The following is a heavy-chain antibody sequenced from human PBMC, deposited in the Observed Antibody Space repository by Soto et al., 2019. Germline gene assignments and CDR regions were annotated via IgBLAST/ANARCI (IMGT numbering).Heavy chain of an antibody. V-gene: IGHV1-2*02. Sequence: ASVKVSCKASGYTFTGYYMHWVRQAPGQGLEWMGWINPNSGGTNYAQKFQGRVTMTRDTSISTAYMELSRLRSDDTAVYYCAGGAPLYYYYYYGMDVWGQGTTVTVSS. CDR1: GYTFTGYY. CDR3: AGGAPLYYYYYYGMDV. CDR2: INPNSGGT. D-gene: IGHD2-8*01. J-gene: IGHJ6*02.